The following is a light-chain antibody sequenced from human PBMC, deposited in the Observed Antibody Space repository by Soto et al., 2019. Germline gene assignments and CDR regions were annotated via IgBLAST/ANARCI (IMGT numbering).Light chain of an antibody. Sequence: EIVMTQSPATLSVSPGERATLSCRASQSVGSNLAWYQQKPGQAPRLLIYGASTRANGIPARLSGRVSGTELTLTISSLQSEDFAIYFCQQYNNWPPDRTFGQGTNMEIK. CDR3: QQYNNWPPDRT. CDR2: GAS. J-gene: IGKJ1*01. V-gene: IGKV3-15*01. CDR1: QSVGSN.